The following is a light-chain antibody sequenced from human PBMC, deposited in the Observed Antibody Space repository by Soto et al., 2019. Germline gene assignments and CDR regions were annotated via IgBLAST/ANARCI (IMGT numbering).Light chain of an antibody. Sequence: DIQMTQSPSSLSASVGDRVTITCRASQSISSYLNWYQQKPGKAPKLLIYAASSLQSGVPSRFSGSGSGTDFTLTISSLHPEAFANYYCQQSYSTLWTFGQGTKVDIK. CDR2: AAS. CDR3: QQSYSTLWT. J-gene: IGKJ1*01. CDR1: QSISSY. V-gene: IGKV1-39*01.